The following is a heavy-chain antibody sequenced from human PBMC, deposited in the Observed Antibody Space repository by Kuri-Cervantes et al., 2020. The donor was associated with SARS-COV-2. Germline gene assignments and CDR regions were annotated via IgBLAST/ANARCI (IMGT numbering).Heavy chain of an antibody. CDR1: GFTFSSYE. Sequence: GESLKISCAASGFTFSSYEMNWVRQAPGKGLEWVSYISSSSSTIHYADSVKGRFTISRDNAKNSLYLQMNSLRDEDTAVYYCAREEEYALFGLVIGSNPMDVWGQGTMVTVSS. CDR2: ISSSSSTI. CDR3: AREEEYALFGLVIGSNPMDV. D-gene: IGHD3/OR15-3a*01. J-gene: IGHJ6*02. V-gene: IGHV3-48*02.